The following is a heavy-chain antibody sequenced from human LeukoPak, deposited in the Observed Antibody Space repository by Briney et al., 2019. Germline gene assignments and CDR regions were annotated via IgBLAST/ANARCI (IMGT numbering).Heavy chain of an antibody. CDR2: IGTTGNT. V-gene: IGHV3-13*04. Sequence: GETLRLSCAASGFIFSGYDMHWVRQAAGRGLEWVSAIGTTGNTYYSGSVKGRFTISREKAKNSLYLQLNSLRDGDTAVYYCARAGPTVGYGMDVWGQGTTVTV. D-gene: IGHD2-15*01. CDR1: GFIFSGYD. J-gene: IGHJ6*02. CDR3: ARAGPTVGYGMDV.